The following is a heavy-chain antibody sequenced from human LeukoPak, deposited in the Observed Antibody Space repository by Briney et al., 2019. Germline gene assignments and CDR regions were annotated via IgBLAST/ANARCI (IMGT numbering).Heavy chain of an antibody. CDR2: ISGSGAST. J-gene: IGHJ4*02. Sequence: PGGSLRLSCVASGFTFSSYAMSWVRQAPGRGLEWDSAISGSGASTYYSNSVKGRFTISRDNFKNTLYLQMNSLRAEDTAVYYCAKDITLFGVATFDYWGQGTLVTVSS. CDR3: AKDITLFGVATFDY. V-gene: IGHV3-23*01. D-gene: IGHD3-3*01. CDR1: GFTFSSYA.